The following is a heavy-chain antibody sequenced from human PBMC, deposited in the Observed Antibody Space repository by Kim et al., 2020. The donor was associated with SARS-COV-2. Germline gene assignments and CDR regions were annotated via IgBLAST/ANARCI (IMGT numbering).Heavy chain of an antibody. CDR3: ARKVGTRWAAAARYGMDV. CDR2: INHSGST. V-gene: IGHV4-34*01. Sequence: SETLSLTCAVYGGSFSGYYWSWIRQPPGKGLEWIGEINHSGSTNYNPSLKSRVTISVDTSKNQFSLKLSSVTAADTAVYYCARKVGTRWAAAARYGMDVWGQGTTVTVSS. J-gene: IGHJ6*02. CDR1: GGSFSGYY. D-gene: IGHD6-13*01.